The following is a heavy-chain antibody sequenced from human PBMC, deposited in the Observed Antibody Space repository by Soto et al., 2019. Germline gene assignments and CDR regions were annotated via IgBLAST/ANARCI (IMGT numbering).Heavy chain of an antibody. CDR2: IYPGDSDT. CDR1: GYSFTSYW. CDR3: ARLEYYYDSSGYYYFDY. V-gene: IGHV5-51*01. Sequence: EVQLVQSGAEVKTPGESLKISCKGSGYSFTSYWIGWVRQMPGKGLEWMGIIYPGDSDTRYSPSFQGQVTISADKSISTAYLQWSSLKASDTAMYYCARLEYYYDSSGYYYFDYWGQGTLVTVSS. D-gene: IGHD3-22*01. J-gene: IGHJ4*02.